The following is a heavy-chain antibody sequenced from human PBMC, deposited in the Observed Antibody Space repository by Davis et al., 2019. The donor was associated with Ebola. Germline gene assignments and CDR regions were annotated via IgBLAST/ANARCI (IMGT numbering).Heavy chain of an antibody. J-gene: IGHJ4*02. D-gene: IGHD3-16*01. CDR3: ARSILGGGPDY. CDR2: INAYNGNT. CDR1: DYTFSSYG. V-gene: IGHV1-18*01. Sequence: ASVKVSCKAPDYTFSSYGISWVRQAPGQGLEWMGWINAYNGNTDYAQKFQGRVTMTTDSSTSTAYMELRSLRSDDTAVYYCARSILGGGPDYWGQGTLVTVSS.